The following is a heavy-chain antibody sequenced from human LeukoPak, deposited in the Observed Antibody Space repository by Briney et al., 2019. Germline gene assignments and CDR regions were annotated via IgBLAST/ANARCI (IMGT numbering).Heavy chain of an antibody. D-gene: IGHD3-10*01. CDR1: AFTFSDYY. V-gene: IGHV3-11*01. CDR3: ARASITMVRADAFDI. CDR2: ISSSGSTI. Sequence: GGSLRLSCAASAFTFSDYYMSWIRQAPGKGLEWVSYISSSGSTIYYADSVKGRFAISRDNAKNSMYLQMNSLRAEDTAVYYCARASITMVRADAFDIWGQGTMVTVSS. J-gene: IGHJ3*02.